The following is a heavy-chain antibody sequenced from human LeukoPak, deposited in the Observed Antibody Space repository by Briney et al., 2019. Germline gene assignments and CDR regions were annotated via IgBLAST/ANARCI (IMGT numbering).Heavy chain of an antibody. CDR3: ARPYCSSTSCYEYSLGY. CDR1: GYTFTSYY. V-gene: IGHV1-46*01. Sequence: EASVKVSCKASGYTFTSYYMHWVRQAPGQGLEWKGIINPSGGSTSYAQKFQGRVTMTRDTSTSTVYMELSSLRSEDTAVYYCARPYCSSTSCYEYSLGYWGQGTLVTVSS. D-gene: IGHD2-2*01. CDR2: INPSGGST. J-gene: IGHJ4*02.